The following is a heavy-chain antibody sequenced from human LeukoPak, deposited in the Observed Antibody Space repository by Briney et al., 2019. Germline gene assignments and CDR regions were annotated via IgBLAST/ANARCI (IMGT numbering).Heavy chain of an antibody. V-gene: IGHV3-21*01. J-gene: IGHJ3*02. CDR1: GFTFSSYS. CDR3: ASGKWELDAFDI. Sequence: GGSLRLSCAASGFTFSSYSMNWVRQAPGKGLEWVSSISSSSSYIYYADSVKGRFTISRDNAKNSLYLQMNSLRAEDTAVYYCASGKWELDAFDIWGQGTMVTVSS. D-gene: IGHD1-26*01. CDR2: ISSSSSYI.